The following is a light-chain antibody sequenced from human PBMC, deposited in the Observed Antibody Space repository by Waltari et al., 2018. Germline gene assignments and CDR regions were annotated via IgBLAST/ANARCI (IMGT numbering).Light chain of an antibody. J-gene: IGKJ2*03. CDR2: RVS. Sequence: DVALIQSPLSLPVIPGQPASIPCRSSQSLLHSNVNTDLSWFQQKPGQSPRRLIYRVSNRDSGVPDRFSGSGAGTEFTLKISRVEAEDVGVYYCMEGTHHPYRFGQGTKVEIK. CDR1: QSLLHSNVNTD. V-gene: IGKV2-30*02. CDR3: MEGTHHPYR.